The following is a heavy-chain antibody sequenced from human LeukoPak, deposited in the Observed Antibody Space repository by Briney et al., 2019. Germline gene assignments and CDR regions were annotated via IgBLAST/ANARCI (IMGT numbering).Heavy chain of an antibody. CDR2: IYYSGST. CDR3: ARAHYDFWSGPGSYYNYYMDV. J-gene: IGHJ6*03. Sequence: SETLSLTCTVSGGSISSYYWSWIRQPPGKGLEWIGYIYYSGSTNYNPSLKSRVTISVDTSKNQFSLKLSSVTAADTAVYYCARAHYDFWSGPGSYYNYYMDVWGKGTTVTVSS. CDR1: GGSISSYY. V-gene: IGHV4-59*01. D-gene: IGHD3-3*01.